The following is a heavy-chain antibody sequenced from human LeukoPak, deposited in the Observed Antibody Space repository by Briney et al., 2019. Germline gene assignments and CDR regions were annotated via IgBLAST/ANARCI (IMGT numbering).Heavy chain of an antibody. Sequence: SETLSLTCAVYGGSFSGYYWSWIRQPPGKGQEWIGEINHSGSTNYNPSLKSRVTISVDTSKNQFSLKLSSVTAADTAVYYCARGRYCSSTSCYDFQHWGQGTLVTVSS. D-gene: IGHD2-2*01. CDR2: INHSGST. CDR3: ARGRYCSSTSCYDFQH. J-gene: IGHJ1*01. CDR1: GGSFSGYY. V-gene: IGHV4-34*01.